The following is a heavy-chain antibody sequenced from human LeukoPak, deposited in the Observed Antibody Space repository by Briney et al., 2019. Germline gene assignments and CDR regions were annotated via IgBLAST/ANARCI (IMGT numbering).Heavy chain of an antibody. J-gene: IGHJ6*02. D-gene: IGHD2-2*03. CDR1: GGSISSSSYY. CDR2: IYYSGST. V-gene: IGHV4-39*07. Sequence: SETLSLTCTVSGGSISSSSYYWGWIRQPPGKGLEWIGSIYYSGSTYYNPSLKSRVTISVDTSKNQFSLKLSSVTAADTAVYYCARDSGYSGYYYYYGMDVWGQGTTVTVSS. CDR3: ARDSGYSGYYYYYGMDV.